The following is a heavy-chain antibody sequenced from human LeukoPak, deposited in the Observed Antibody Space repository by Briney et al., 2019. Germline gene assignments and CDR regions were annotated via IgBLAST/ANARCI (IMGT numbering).Heavy chain of an antibody. CDR3: AKDSAYDYGGSGDAFDI. V-gene: IGHV3-23*01. Sequence: PGGSLRLSCAASGFNFDDYGMSWVRQAPGKGLEWVSAISGSGGSTYYADSVKGRFTISRDNSKNTLYLQMNSLRAEDTAVYYCAKDSAYDYGGSGDAFDIWGQGTMVTVSS. CDR2: ISGSGGST. J-gene: IGHJ3*02. CDR1: GFNFDDYG. D-gene: IGHD4-23*01.